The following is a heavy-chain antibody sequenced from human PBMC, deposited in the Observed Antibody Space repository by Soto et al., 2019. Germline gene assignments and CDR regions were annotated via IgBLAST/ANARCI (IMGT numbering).Heavy chain of an antibody. CDR3: ARGNRGYSYGTIDY. V-gene: IGHV4-31*03. CDR2: IYYSGST. J-gene: IGHJ4*02. CDR1: GGSISSGGYY. Sequence: SETLSLTCTVSGGSISSGGYYWSWIRQHPGKGLEWIGYIYYSGSTYYNPSLKSRVTISVDTSKNQFSLKLSSVTAADTAVYYCARGNRGYSYGTIDYWAQGTLVTVSS. D-gene: IGHD5-18*01.